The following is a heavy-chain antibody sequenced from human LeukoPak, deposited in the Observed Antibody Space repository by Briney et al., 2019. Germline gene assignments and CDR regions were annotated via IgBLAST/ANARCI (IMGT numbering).Heavy chain of an antibody. CDR2: ISGGGDIT. V-gene: IGHV3-23*01. J-gene: IGHJ4*02. Sequence: GGSLRLSCAASGFNFANHAMSWVRQTPGKGLEWVSAISGGGDITYYADSVTGRFTISRDNSKDTLFLQTHSLRPGDTAVYYCVREDTPATANYWGQGTLVTISS. D-gene: IGHD2-21*02. CDR1: GFNFANHA. CDR3: VREDTPATANY.